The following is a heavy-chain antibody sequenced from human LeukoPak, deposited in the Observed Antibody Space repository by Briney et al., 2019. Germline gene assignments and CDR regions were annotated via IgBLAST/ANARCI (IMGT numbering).Heavy chain of an antibody. CDR3: ARGLFPHRWLPYGDY. D-gene: IGHD5-24*01. CDR1: GYTFTGYY. CDR2: INPNSGGT. V-gene: IGHV1-2*02. J-gene: IGHJ4*02. Sequence: VASVKVSCKASGYTFTGYYMHWVRQAPGQGLEWMGWINPNSGGTNYAQKFQGRVAMTRDTSISTAYMELSSLRSEDTAVYYCARGLFPHRWLPYGDYWGQGTLVTVSS.